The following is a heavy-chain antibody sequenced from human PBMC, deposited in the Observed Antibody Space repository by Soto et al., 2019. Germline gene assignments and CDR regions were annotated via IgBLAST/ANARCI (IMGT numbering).Heavy chain of an antibody. CDR1: RNTFDNYY. CDR2: VNPSGGSP. CDR3: ARDVPSAATHWLDP. D-gene: IGHD2-15*01. J-gene: IGHJ5*02. V-gene: IGHV1-46*02. Sequence: ASVKVSCKTPRNTFDNYYIDWVRQAPGQGLEWMGIVNPSGGSPTYAQKFQGRVTMTRDKSTSTVYLELSSLRSDDTAVYYCARDVPSAATHWLDPWGQGTPVTVSS.